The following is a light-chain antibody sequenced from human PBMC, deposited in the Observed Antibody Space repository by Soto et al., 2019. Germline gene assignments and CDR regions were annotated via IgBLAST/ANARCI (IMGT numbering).Light chain of an antibody. J-gene: IGLJ2*01. Sequence: QSALTQPASVSGSPGQSITISCTGTSSDVGSYNLVSWYQQHPGKAPKLMIYEVSKRPSGVSNRFSGSKSGNTASLTISGLQADDEADYYCCSYAGSSTHVVFGGGTKVTVL. V-gene: IGLV2-23*02. CDR2: EVS. CDR1: SSDVGSYNL. CDR3: CSYAGSSTHVV.